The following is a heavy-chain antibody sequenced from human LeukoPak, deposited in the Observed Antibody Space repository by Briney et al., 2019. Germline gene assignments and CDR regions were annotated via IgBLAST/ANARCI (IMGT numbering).Heavy chain of an antibody. CDR1: GGSISSSSYY. CDR3: ARDRWELLRWFDP. J-gene: IGHJ5*02. CDR2: IYYSGST. D-gene: IGHD1-26*01. V-gene: IGHV4-39*07. Sequence: SETLSLTCTVSGGSISSSSYYWGWIRQPPGKGLEWTGSIYYSGSTYYNPSLKSRVTISVDTSKNQFSLKLSSVTAADTAVYYCARDRWELLRWFDPWGQGTLVTVSS.